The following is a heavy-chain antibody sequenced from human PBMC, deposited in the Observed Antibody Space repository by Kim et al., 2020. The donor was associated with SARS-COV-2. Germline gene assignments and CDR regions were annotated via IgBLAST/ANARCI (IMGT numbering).Heavy chain of an antibody. CDR1: GFTFSSYG. J-gene: IGHJ4*02. V-gene: IGHV3-33*01. CDR2: IWYDGSNK. D-gene: IGHD4-4*01. CDR3: ARAPGPGNRLDY. Sequence: GGSLRLSCAASGFTFSSYGMHWVRQAPGKGLEWVAVIWYDGSNKYYADSVKGRFTISRDNSKNTLYLQMNSLRAEDTAVYYCARAPGPGNRLDYWGQGTLVTVSS.